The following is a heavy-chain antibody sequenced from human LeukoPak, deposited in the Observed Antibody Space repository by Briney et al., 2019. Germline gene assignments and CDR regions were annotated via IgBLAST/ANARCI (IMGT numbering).Heavy chain of an antibody. J-gene: IGHJ4*02. CDR2: IPYDGSNK. CDR3: AKDLYYYDSSPPFDY. D-gene: IGHD3-22*01. Sequence: GGSLRLSCAASGFTFSSYGMHWVRQAPGKGLEWVAVIPYDGSNKYYADSVKGRFTISRDNSKNTLYLQMNSLRAEDTAVYYCAKDLYYYDSSPPFDYWGQGTLVTVSS. V-gene: IGHV3-30*18. CDR1: GFTFSSYG.